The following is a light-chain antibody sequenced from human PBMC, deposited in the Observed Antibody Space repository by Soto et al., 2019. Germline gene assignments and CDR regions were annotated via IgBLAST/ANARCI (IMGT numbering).Light chain of an antibody. V-gene: IGLV4-69*01. CDR2: LNRDGSH. CDR1: SGHSNYA. CDR3: QTWGTGIVI. Sequence: QPVLTQSPSASASLGASVKLTCTLSSGHSNYAIAWHQQQREKGPRYLMKLNRDGSHSKGDGIPNRFSGSSSGAERYLTISSLQSEDEADYYCQTWGTGIVIFGGGTQLTVL. J-gene: IGLJ2*01.